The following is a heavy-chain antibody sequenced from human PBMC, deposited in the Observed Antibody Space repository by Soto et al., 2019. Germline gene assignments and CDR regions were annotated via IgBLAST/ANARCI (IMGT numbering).Heavy chain of an antibody. Sequence: QVQLQQWGAGLLKPSETLSVTCAVYGGSFSGYYWSWIRQPPGKGLEWIGEIGHGGGTIYNPSLETRVTISEDSSNHQFRLKVNSVTAADTAVYYCARTGGYYFDYWGQGAPVTVSS. J-gene: IGHJ4*02. D-gene: IGHD7-27*01. CDR3: ARTGGYYFDY. CDR1: GGSFSGYY. V-gene: IGHV4-34*01. CDR2: IGHGGGT.